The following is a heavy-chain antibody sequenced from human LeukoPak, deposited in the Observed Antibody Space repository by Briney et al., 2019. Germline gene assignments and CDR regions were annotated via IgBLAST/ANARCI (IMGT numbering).Heavy chain of an antibody. V-gene: IGHV4-39*07. CDR2: IYYSART. CDR3: ARGPSGYHNT. Sequence: PSETLSLTCTVSGGSISSSNYYWGWIRQPPGKGLECIGSIYYSARTYYNPSLKSRVTISVDTSKNQFSLKLSSVTAADTAVYYCARGPSGYHNTGGQGTLVTVSS. CDR1: GGSISSSNYY. D-gene: IGHD5-12*01. J-gene: IGHJ4*02.